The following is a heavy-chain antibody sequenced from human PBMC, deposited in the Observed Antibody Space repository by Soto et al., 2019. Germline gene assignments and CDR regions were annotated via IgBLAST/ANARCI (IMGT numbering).Heavy chain of an antibody. Sequence: GGSLRLSCAASGFTFSSYGMHWVRQAPGKGLEWVAVISYDGSNKYYADSVKGRFTISRDNSKNTLYLQMNSLRAEDTAVYYCAKDAVRSGRDGWLDPWGQGTMVTVYS. CDR1: GFTFSSYG. CDR2: ISYDGSNK. J-gene: IGHJ5*02. D-gene: IGHD6-19*01. CDR3: AKDAVRSGRDGWLDP. V-gene: IGHV3-30*18.